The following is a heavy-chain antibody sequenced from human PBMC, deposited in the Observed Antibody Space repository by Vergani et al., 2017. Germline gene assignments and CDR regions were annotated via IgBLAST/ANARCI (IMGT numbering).Heavy chain of an antibody. V-gene: IGHV1-18*01. CDR1: GYTFTNYG. CDR2: ISVYNGNT. J-gene: IGHJ4*02. CDR3: ARVLYRNGPNDY. Sequence: VQLVQSGAEVKKPGASVKVSCKTSGYTFTNYGISWVRQAPGQGLEWRGWISVYNGNTNYTQKFQGRLTMTTDTSTSTAYMELRSLRSDDTAVYYCARVLYRNGPNDYWGQGTLVTVSS.